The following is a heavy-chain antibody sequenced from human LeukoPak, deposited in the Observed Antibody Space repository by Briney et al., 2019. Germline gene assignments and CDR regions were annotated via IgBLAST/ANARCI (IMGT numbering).Heavy chain of an antibody. CDR2: VSGSGGST. J-gene: IGHJ6*03. CDR3: ARVLRYCSGGNCYSGGLGYMDV. V-gene: IGHV3-23*01. D-gene: IGHD2-15*01. CDR1: GFTFSSYA. Sequence: PGGSLRLSCAASGFTFSSYAMSWVRQAPGKGLEWVSGVSGSGGSTVYTDSVKGRFTISRDNSKNTLYLQMNSLRAEDTAVYYCARVLRYCSGGNCYSGGLGYMDVWGKGTTVTISS.